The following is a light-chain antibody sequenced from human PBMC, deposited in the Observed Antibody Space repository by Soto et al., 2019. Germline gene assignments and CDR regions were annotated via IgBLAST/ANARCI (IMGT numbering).Light chain of an antibody. V-gene: IGKV3-20*01. CDR3: QQYGSSPPT. J-gene: IGKJ1*01. Sequence: EIVLTQSPGTLSLSPGERATLSCRASQSVSSSYLAWYPQKPGQAPRLLIYGASSRATGIPDRFSGSGAGTECTLTISRLEPEDVAVDYCQQYGSSPPTFGQGTKVDNK. CDR1: QSVSSSY. CDR2: GAS.